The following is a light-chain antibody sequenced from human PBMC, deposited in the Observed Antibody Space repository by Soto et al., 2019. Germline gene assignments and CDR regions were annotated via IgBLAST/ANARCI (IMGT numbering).Light chain of an antibody. Sequence: ENVLTQSPGTLSLSPGERATLSCRASQSVSNNYLAWYQQKPGQAPRLLIYGESNRATGIPDRFSGSGSGTDFTLTISRLEPEDFAVYYCQQYGSSGTFGQGTKVDI. CDR1: QSVSNNY. J-gene: IGKJ1*01. CDR2: GES. V-gene: IGKV3-20*01. CDR3: QQYGSSGT.